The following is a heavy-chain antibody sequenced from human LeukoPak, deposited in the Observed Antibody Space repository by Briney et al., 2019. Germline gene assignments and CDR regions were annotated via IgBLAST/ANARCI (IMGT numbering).Heavy chain of an antibody. CDR1: GGSFSGYY. Sequence: SETPSLTCAVYGGSFSGYYWSWIRQPPGKGLEWIGEINHSGSTNYNPSLKGRVTISVDTSKNHFSLKLSSVTAADTAVYYCGREWAVDFWGQGTLVTVSS. V-gene: IGHV4-34*01. D-gene: IGHD2-8*01. CDR3: GREWAVDF. J-gene: IGHJ4*02. CDR2: INHSGST.